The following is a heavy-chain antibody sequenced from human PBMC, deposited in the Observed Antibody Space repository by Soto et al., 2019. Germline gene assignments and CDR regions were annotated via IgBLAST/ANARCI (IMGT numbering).Heavy chain of an antibody. CDR1: GFTFADYT. V-gene: IGHV3-49*03. CDR3: TRDGRYSGYPPPAF. J-gene: IGHJ1*01. CDR2: IRNKAYGGTT. D-gene: IGHD5-12*01. Sequence: PGGSLRLSCTTSGFTFADYTLSWFRQAPWKGLEWLGFIRNKAYGGTTEYAASVKGRFSISRDDSKSIAYLQMNSLKTEDTAVYYCTRDGRYSGYPPPAFWGQGTLVTVSS.